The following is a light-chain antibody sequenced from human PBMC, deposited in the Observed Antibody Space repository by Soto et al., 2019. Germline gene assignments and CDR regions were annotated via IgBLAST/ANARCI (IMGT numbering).Light chain of an antibody. CDR2: FGY. V-gene: IGKV2-28*01. Sequence: DIVMTQSPLSLTVTPGEPASISCRSSRSLLKANGYTYFHWFLQKPGQSPQLLIYFGYNRAPGVPDRFSGTGSGTDFTLKISRVEAEDVGVYYCMQTLESRTFGQGTKVEIK. J-gene: IGKJ1*01. CDR3: MQTLESRT. CDR1: RSLLKANGYTY.